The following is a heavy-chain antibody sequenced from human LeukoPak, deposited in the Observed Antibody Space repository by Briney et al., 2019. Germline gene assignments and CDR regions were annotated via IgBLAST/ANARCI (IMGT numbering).Heavy chain of an antibody. CDR1: GFTFDDYA. J-gene: IGHJ6*03. V-gene: IGHV3-9*03. CDR3: ARSPPHYYYYYMDV. D-gene: IGHD3-10*01. Sequence: PGGSLRLSCAASGFTFDDYAMHWIRQAPGKGLEWVSGISWNSGSIGYADSVKGRFTISRDNAKNSLYLQMNSLRAEDMALYYCARSPPHYYYYYMDVWGKGTTVTVSS. CDR2: ISWNSGSI.